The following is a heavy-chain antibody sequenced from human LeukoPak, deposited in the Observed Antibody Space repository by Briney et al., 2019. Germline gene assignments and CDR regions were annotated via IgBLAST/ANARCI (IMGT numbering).Heavy chain of an antibody. D-gene: IGHD5-24*01. CDR1: GFTFSSYG. Sequence: GGSLRLSCAASGFTFSSYGMHWVRQAPGKGLEWVAVIWYDGSNKYYAGSVKGRFTISRDNSKNTLYLQMNSLRAEDTAVYYCARDRDGYNTGGFDYWGQGTLVTVSS. CDR2: IWYDGSNK. V-gene: IGHV3-33*01. J-gene: IGHJ4*02. CDR3: ARDRDGYNTGGFDY.